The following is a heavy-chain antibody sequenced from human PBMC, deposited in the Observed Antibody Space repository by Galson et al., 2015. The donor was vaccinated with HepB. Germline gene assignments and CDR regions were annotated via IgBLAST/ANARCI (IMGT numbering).Heavy chain of an antibody. V-gene: IGHV1-24*01. CDR1: GYTLTELS. D-gene: IGHD6-13*01. CDR3: ATYSSSWYQRTSYWYFDL. J-gene: IGHJ2*01. Sequence: SVKVSCKVSGYTLTELSMHWVRQAPGKGLEWMGGFDPEDGETIYAQKFQGRVTMTEDTPTDTAYMELSSLRSEDTAVYYCATYSSSWYQRTSYWYFDLWDRGTLVTVSS. CDR2: FDPEDGET.